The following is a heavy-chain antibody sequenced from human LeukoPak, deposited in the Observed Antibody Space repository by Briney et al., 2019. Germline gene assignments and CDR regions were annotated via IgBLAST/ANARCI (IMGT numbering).Heavy chain of an antibody. D-gene: IGHD3-9*01. V-gene: IGHV1-69*13. J-gene: IGHJ4*02. CDR3: ASVLTGYAYY. CDR1: GGTFSSYA. CDR2: IIPIFGTA. Sequence: GASVKVSCKASGGTFSSYAISWVRQAPGQGLEWMGGIIPIFGTANYAQKFQGGVTITADESTSTAYMELSSLRSEDTAVYYCASVLTGYAYYWGQGTPVTVSS.